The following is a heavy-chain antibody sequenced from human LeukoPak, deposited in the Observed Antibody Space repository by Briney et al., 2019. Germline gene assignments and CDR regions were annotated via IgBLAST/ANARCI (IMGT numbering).Heavy chain of an antibody. Sequence: GGSLRLSCAASGFTFSTYAIHWVRQAPGKGLEWVAVISYDGINKYYADSVKGRFTISRDNSKNSLYLQMNSLRAEDTAVYYCARTGGSYPYYFEYWGQGTLVTVSS. CDR1: GFTFSTYA. CDR2: ISYDGINK. CDR3: ARTGGSYPYYFEY. J-gene: IGHJ4*02. V-gene: IGHV3-30*04. D-gene: IGHD1-26*01.